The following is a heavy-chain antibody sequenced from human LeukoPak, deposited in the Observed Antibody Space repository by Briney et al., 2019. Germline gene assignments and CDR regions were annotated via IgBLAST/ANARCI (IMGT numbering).Heavy chain of an antibody. CDR2: ISSSSSYI. CDR1: GFTFSSYS. J-gene: IGHJ4*02. D-gene: IGHD5-18*01. Sequence: GGSLRLSCAASGFTFSSYSMNWVRQAPGKGLEWVSSISSSSSYIYCADSVKGRFTISRDNAKNSLYLQMNSLRAEDTAVYYCARDFYRGYSYGWGQGTLVTVSS. CDR3: ARDFYRGYSYG. V-gene: IGHV3-21*01.